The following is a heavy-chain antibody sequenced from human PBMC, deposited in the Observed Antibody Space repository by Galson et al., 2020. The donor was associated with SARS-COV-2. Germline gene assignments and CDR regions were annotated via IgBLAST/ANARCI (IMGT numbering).Heavy chain of an antibody. J-gene: IGHJ5*02. CDR2: FDHEDGET. Sequence: ASAKVPCKVSGYTLTELSLHRVRQAPGKGLEWMGGFDHEDGETIYAQKLQGRVTMTEDTSTDTAYMELSSLRSEDTAVYYCATSTAVCSSTSCYPSWFDPWGQGTLFTVSS. V-gene: IGHV1-24*01. CDR1: GYTLTELS. CDR3: ATSTAVCSSTSCYPSWFDP. D-gene: IGHD2-2*01.